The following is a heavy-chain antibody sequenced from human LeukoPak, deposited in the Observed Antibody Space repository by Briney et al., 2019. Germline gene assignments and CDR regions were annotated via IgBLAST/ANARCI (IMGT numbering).Heavy chain of an antibody. Sequence: SETLSLTCTVSGGSISSSSHYWGWIRQPPGKGLEWIGNIYYSGDTYYTPSLKSRVTISVDTSKNQFSLKLSSVTAADTAVYYCARGDGDYVRRLSWGYWGQGTLVTVSS. CDR1: GGSISSSSHY. CDR3: ARGDGDYVRRLSWGY. V-gene: IGHV4-39*07. D-gene: IGHD4-17*01. CDR2: IYYSGDT. J-gene: IGHJ4*02.